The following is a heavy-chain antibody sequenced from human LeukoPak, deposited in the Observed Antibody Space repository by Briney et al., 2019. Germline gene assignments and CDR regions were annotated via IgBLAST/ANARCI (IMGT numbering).Heavy chain of an antibody. CDR1: GFTFSNYP. Sequence: GGSLRLSCAASGFTFSNYPMHWARQAPGKGLEWVAVISVDGRDTHYADSVKGRFTISRDNSKNTLYLQMNSVRVEDPAIYYCARDRAIAAAGYYFDFWGQGTLVTVSS. V-gene: IGHV3-30*04. D-gene: IGHD6-13*01. CDR2: ISVDGRDT. J-gene: IGHJ4*02. CDR3: ARDRAIAAAGYYFDF.